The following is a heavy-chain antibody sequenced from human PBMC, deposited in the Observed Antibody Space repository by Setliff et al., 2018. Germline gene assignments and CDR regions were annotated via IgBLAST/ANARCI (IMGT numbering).Heavy chain of an antibody. Sequence: PSETLSLTCTVSGGSISSSSYYWGWIRQPPGKGLEWIGSIYYSGSTYYNPSHKSRVTISVDTSKNQFSLKLSSVTAADTAVYYCARGKIRITMIVVPTGGAFDIWGQGTMVTVSS. V-gene: IGHV4-39*01. CDR2: IYYSGST. D-gene: IGHD3-22*01. CDR1: GGSISSSSYY. J-gene: IGHJ3*02. CDR3: ARGKIRITMIVVPTGGAFDI.